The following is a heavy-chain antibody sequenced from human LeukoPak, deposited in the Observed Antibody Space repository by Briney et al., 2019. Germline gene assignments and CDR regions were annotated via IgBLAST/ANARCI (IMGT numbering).Heavy chain of an antibody. Sequence: SETLSLTCTVSGGSISNYYWSWIRQPPGKGLEWIGYMYYSGTTNYNPSLKSRVTMSVDTSNNHFSLKLSSVTAADTAVYYCARRLRSSSSSGLWAFDIWGQGTMVTVSS. CDR1: GGSISNYY. CDR3: ARRLRSSSSSGLWAFDI. D-gene: IGHD6-6*01. J-gene: IGHJ3*02. V-gene: IGHV4-59*01. CDR2: MYYSGTT.